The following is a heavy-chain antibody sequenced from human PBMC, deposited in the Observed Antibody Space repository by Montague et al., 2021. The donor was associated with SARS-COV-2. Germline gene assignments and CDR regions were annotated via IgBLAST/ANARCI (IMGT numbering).Heavy chain of an antibody. D-gene: IGHD4-17*01. J-gene: IGHJ3*02. CDR2: INWDGGST. CDR1: GFTFDDYA. Sequence: SLRLSCAASGFTFDDYAMHWVRQAPGKGLEWVCVINWDGGSTYYVDSVKGRFTISRDNSKKSLYLQMNSLRAEDTALYYCAKGSATVTTLDAFDIWRQGTMVTVSS. V-gene: IGHV3-43D*03. CDR3: AKGSATVTTLDAFDI.